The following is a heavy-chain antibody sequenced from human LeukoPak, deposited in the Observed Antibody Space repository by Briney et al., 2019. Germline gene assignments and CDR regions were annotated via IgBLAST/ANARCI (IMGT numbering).Heavy chain of an antibody. CDR2: INSDGSST. CDR3: ARWKVDYDILTGAPPNNWFDP. CDR1: GFTFSSYW. Sequence: GGSLRLSCAASGFTFSSYWMHWVRQAPGKGPVWVSRINSDGSSTSYADSVKGRFTISRDNAKNTLYLQMNSLRAEDTAVYYCARWKVDYDILTGAPPNNWFDPWGQGTLVTVSS. J-gene: IGHJ5*02. V-gene: IGHV3-74*01. D-gene: IGHD3-9*01.